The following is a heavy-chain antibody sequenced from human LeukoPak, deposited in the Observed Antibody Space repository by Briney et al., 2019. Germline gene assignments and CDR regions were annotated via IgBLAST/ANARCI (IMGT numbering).Heavy chain of an antibody. J-gene: IGHJ4*02. Sequence: PGGSLRLSCAASGFTFSSYSMNWVRQAPGKGLEWVSSISSSSSYIYYADSVKGRFTISRDNAKNSLYLQMNSLRAEDTAVYYCARDSGGYNWNYDYWGQGTLVTVSS. V-gene: IGHV3-21*01. CDR1: GFTFSSYS. D-gene: IGHD1-7*01. CDR2: ISSSSSYI. CDR3: ARDSGGYNWNYDY.